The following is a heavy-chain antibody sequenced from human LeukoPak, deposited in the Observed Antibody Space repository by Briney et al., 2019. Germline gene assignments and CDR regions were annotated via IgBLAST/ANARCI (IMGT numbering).Heavy chain of an antibody. CDR3: AREMVYSSGRVFDI. CDR2: IISDDSST. CDR1: GFTFSSYW. V-gene: IGHV3-74*01. D-gene: IGHD6-19*01. J-gene: IGHJ3*02. Sequence: GGSLRLSCAASGFTFSSYWMHWVRQTPGKGLVWVSRIISDDSSTSYADSVKGRFTISRDNAKNTLYLQMNSLRVEDTAVYYCAREMVYSSGRVFDIWGQGIMVTVSS.